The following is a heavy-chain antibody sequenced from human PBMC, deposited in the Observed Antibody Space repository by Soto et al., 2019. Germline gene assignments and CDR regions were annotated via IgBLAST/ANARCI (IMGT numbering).Heavy chain of an antibody. CDR2: IIPIFGTA. CDR3: AREPGYSSSWYVY. V-gene: IGHV1-69*13. CDR1: GRTFSSYA. D-gene: IGHD6-13*01. J-gene: IGHJ4*02. Sequence: GASLKVSCKASGRTFSSYAISWVRQAPGQGLEWMGGIIPIFGTANYAQKFQGRVTITADESTSTAYMELSSLRSEDTAVYYCAREPGYSSSWYVYWGQGTLVTVSS.